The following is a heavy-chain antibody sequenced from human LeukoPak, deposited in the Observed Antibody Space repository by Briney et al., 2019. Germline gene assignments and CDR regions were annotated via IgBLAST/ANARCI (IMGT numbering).Heavy chain of an antibody. D-gene: IGHD1-26*01. Sequence: PGGSLRLSCAASGFTFSSYWMSWVRQAPGKGLEWVANIKQDGSEKYYVDSVKGRFTISRDNAKNSLYLQMNSLRAEDTAVYYCARDGVEVGVTKPGDYWGQRTLVTVSS. J-gene: IGHJ4*02. V-gene: IGHV3-7*01. CDR3: ARDGVEVGVTKPGDY. CDR2: IKQDGSEK. CDR1: GFTFSSYW.